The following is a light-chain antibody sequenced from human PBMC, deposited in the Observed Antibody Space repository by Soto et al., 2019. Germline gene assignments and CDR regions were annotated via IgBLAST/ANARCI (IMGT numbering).Light chain of an antibody. V-gene: IGKV3-20*01. J-gene: IGKJ1*01. CDR2: GAS. CDR1: QSVSSSY. Sequence: EIVLTQSPGTLSLSPGERATLSCRASQSVSSSYLAWYQQKPGQAPRLLIYGASSRATGIPDRFSGSGSETDFTLTISRLEPEDFAVYYCQQYGSSSWTFGQGTKXXXK. CDR3: QQYGSSSWT.